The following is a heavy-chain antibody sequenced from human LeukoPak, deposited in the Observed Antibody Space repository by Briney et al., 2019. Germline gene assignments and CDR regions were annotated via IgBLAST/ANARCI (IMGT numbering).Heavy chain of an antibody. J-gene: IGHJ4*02. CDR2: IYYSGST. D-gene: IGHD2-2*01. CDR1: GGSICSSSYY. Sequence: NPSETLSLTCTVSGGSICSSSYYWGWIRQPPGKGLEWIGSIYYSGSTYYNPSLKSRITISVDTSKNQFSLKLSSVTAADTAVYYCARQYCSSTSCYFYDYWGQGTLVTVSS. CDR3: ARQYCSSTSCYFYDY. V-gene: IGHV4-39*01.